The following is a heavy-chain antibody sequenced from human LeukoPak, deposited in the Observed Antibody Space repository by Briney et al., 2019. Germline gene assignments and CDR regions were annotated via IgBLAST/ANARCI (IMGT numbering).Heavy chain of an antibody. D-gene: IGHD6-6*01. CDR1: GGSFGGYY. V-gene: IGHV4-34*01. CDR3: ARASAYSTSSGVNY. J-gene: IGHJ4*02. CDR2: INHGGST. Sequence: PSETLSLTCAVYGGSFGGYYWSWIRQPPGKGLAWIGQINHGGSTDYNPSLKSRVTISVDTSKNQFSLKLSSVTAADTAVYYCARASAYSTSSGVNYWGQGALVTVSS.